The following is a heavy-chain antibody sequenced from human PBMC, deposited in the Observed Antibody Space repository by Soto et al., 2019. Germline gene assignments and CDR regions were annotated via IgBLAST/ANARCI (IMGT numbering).Heavy chain of an antibody. CDR2: INAGNGNT. J-gene: IGHJ4*02. V-gene: IGHV1-3*01. CDR3: ARDQGDIVVVVAATWANGPGYFDY. CDR1: GYTLTSCA. Sequence: ASVEVCCKDSGYTLTSCAMQWVRQAKKQRLEWMGRINAGNGNTKYSQKFQGRVTITRDTSASTAYMELSSLRSEDTAVYYCARDQGDIVVVVAATWANGPGYFDYWGQGTLVTVSS. D-gene: IGHD2-15*01.